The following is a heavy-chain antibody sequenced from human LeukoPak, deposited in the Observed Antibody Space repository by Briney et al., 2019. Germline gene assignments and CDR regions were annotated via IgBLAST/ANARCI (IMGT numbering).Heavy chain of an antibody. CDR1: GGSFSSYY. D-gene: IGHD3-22*01. CDR3: ASPRSGYRYTFDY. CDR2: ISTSGST. Sequence: TASETLSLTCAVDGGSFSSYYWNWIRQPPGKGLEWIGYISTSGSTNYNPSLKSRVSISLDTSKNRFSLNLNFVTAADTAVYYCASPRSGYRYTFDYWGQGALVTVSS. J-gene: IGHJ4*02. V-gene: IGHV4-4*09.